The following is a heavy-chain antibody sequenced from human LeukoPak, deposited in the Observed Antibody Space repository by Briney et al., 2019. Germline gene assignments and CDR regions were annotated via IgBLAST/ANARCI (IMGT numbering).Heavy chain of an antibody. CDR3: ARDRIAVAATETSFDY. Sequence: SQTLSLTCTVSGGSISSGSYYWSWLRQPAGKGLEWIGRIYTSGSTNYNPSLKSRVTISLDTSKNQFSLRLSSVTAADTAVYYCARDRIAVAATETSFDYWGQGTLVTVSS. CDR1: GGSISSGSYY. V-gene: IGHV4-61*02. D-gene: IGHD6-19*01. J-gene: IGHJ4*02. CDR2: IYTSGST.